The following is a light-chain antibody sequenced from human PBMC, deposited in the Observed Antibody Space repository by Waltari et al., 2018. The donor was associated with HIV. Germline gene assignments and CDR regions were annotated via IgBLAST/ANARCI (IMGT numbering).Light chain of an antibody. CDR3: AAWDDSLNGPV. CDR2: SNY. Sequence: VLTQPPSASGTPGQRVTISCSGSSSNIGSNIVNWFQQLPGTAPKLLIYSNYQRPSGVPDRFSGSKSGTSASLAISGLQSEDEADYYCAAWDDSLNGPVFGGGTKLTVL. CDR1: SSNIGSNI. J-gene: IGLJ2*01. V-gene: IGLV1-44*01.